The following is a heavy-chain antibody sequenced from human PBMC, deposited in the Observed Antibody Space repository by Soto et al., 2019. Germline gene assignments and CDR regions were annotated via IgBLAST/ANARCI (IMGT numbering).Heavy chain of an antibody. CDR1: GYTLTTYY. CDR2: INPSSGST. J-gene: IGHJ4*02. CDR3: ARDRGRGTDGADY. Sequence: QVQLVQSGPEVRKPGASVKVSCKASGYTLTTYYIYWVRQAPRQGLEWMGRINPSSGSTNFAPKFQGRLTMPRDTCTSTVYMEFSSLRSGDTAVYYCARDRGRGTDGADYWGQGTLVTVSS. V-gene: IGHV1-46*01. D-gene: IGHD3-16*01.